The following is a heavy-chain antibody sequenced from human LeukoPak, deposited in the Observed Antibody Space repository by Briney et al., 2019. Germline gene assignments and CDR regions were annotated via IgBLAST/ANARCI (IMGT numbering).Heavy chain of an antibody. CDR3: ARPTWPYTLYAFDI. D-gene: IGHD2-2*02. CDR1: GFTFSSYG. J-gene: IGHJ3*02. V-gene: IGHV3-48*04. Sequence: GGSLRLSCAASGFTFSSYGMNWVRQAPGKGLEWVSYISSSSSSIYYADSVKGRFTISRDNAKNSLYLQMNSLRAEDTAVYYCARPTWPYTLYAFDIWGQGTMVTVSS. CDR2: ISSSSSSI.